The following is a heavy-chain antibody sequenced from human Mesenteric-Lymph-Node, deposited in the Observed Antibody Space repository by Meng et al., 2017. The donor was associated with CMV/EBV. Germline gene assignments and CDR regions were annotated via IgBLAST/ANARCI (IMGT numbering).Heavy chain of an antibody. CDR1: GASISSNNYY. Sequence: SETLSLTCTVSGASISSNNYYWGWIRQPPGGGLEWIGYIYYSGSTNYNPSLKSRVTISVDTSKNQFSLKLSSVTAADTAVYYCARDSNPYSNYLGGYYYGMDVWGQGTTVTVSS. V-gene: IGHV4-61*01. J-gene: IGHJ6*02. CDR2: IYYSGST. D-gene: IGHD4-11*01. CDR3: ARDSNPYSNYLGGYYYGMDV.